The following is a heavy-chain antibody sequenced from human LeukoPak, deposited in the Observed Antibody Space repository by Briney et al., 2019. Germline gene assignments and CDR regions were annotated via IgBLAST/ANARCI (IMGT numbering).Heavy chain of an antibody. Sequence: GGSLRLSCAASGFTFSSYSMNWVRQAPGKGLEWVSSISSSSSYIYYADSVKGRFTISRDNAKNSLYLQMNSLRAEDTAVYYCARDFAGYDSSGGGDWGQGTLVTVSS. CDR3: ARDFAGYDSSGGGD. D-gene: IGHD3-22*01. CDR1: GFTFSSYS. CDR2: ISSSSSYI. J-gene: IGHJ1*01. V-gene: IGHV3-21*01.